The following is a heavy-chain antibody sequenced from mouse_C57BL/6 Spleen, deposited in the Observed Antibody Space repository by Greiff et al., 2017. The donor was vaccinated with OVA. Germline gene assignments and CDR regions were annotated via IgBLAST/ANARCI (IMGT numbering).Heavy chain of an antibody. J-gene: IGHJ2*01. D-gene: IGHD4-1*01. CDR1: GYSITSGYY. CDR2: ISYDGSN. Sequence: EVKLQESGPGLVKPSQSLSLTCSVTGYSITSGYYWNWIRQFPGNKLEWMGYISYDGSNNYNPSLKNRISITRDTSKNQFFLKLNSVTTEDTATYYCARRGLGSSFDYWGQGTTLTVSS. V-gene: IGHV3-6*01. CDR3: ARRGLGSSFDY.